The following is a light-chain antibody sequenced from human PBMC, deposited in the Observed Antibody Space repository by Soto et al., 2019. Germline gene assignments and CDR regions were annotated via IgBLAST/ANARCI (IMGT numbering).Light chain of an antibody. Sequence: EIVLTQSPASLSLSPWERATPSVMASQSVSSYLAWYQQKPGQAPRLLIYDASNRATGIPARFSGSGSGTDFTLTISSLEPEDFAVYYCQQRSNWSLTFGGGTKVDI. CDR2: DAS. CDR3: QQRSNWSLT. CDR1: QSVSSY. J-gene: IGKJ4*01. V-gene: IGKV3-11*01.